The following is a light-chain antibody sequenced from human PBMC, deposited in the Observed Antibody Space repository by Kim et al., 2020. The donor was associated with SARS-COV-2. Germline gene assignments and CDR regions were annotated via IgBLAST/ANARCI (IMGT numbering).Light chain of an antibody. CDR2: GAS. CDR3: QQYNNWVPST. Sequence: IVMTQSPATLSVSPGERATLSCRASQSVSSDLAWYQQKPGQAPRLLIYGASTRATGIPARFSGSGSGTEFTLTISSLQSEDFAVYYCQQYNNWVPSTFGQGTKLEI. V-gene: IGKV3-15*01. CDR1: QSVSSD. J-gene: IGKJ2*01.